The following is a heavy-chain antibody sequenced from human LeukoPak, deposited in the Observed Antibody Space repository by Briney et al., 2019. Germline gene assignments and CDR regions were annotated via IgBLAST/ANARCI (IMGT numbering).Heavy chain of an antibody. V-gene: IGHV3-23*01. J-gene: IGHJ4*02. CDR3: AKAEGYDILTGLDY. CDR2: IGASGGST. CDR1: GFTFSSYA. Sequence: GGSLRLSCATSGFTFSSYAMSWVRQALGKGLEWVSGIGASGGSTYYADSVKGRLTISRDNSKNTLYLQMNSLRTEDTAVYYCAKAEGYDILTGLDYWGQGTLVTVSS. D-gene: IGHD3-9*01.